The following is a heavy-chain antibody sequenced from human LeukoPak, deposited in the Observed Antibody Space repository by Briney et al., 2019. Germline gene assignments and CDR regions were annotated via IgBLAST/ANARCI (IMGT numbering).Heavy chain of an antibody. D-gene: IGHD2-21*01. CDR3: ARPKPPTQVDSWSAP. CDR1: GYTFTSYD. Sequence: GASVKVSCKASGYTFTSYDINWVRQATGQGLEWMGWMNPNSGNTGYAQKFQGRVTMTRNTSISTAYMELSSLRSEDTAVYYCARPKPPTQVDSWSAPGAQGPRVTASS. J-gene: IGHJ5*02. CDR2: MNPNSGNT. V-gene: IGHV1-8*01.